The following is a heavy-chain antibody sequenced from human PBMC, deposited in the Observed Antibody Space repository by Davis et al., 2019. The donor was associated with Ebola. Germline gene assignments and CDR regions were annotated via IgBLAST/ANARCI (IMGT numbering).Heavy chain of an antibody. CDR2: VYDTGDT. CDR1: GGSVGSGINY. V-gene: IGHV4-61*01. Sequence: MPSETLSLTCTVSGGSVGSGINYWTWIRQPPGKGLEWIGRVYDTGDTNYSPSLKSRVIISTHMSKNQVSLQLSSVTAADTAVYYCAREFAYWGQGTLVTVSP. CDR3: AREFAY. J-gene: IGHJ4*02.